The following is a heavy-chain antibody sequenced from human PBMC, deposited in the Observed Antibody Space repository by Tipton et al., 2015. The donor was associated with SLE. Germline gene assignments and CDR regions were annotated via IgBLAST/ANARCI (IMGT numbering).Heavy chain of an antibody. J-gene: IGHJ4*02. V-gene: IGHV4-59*12. CDR2: IYYSGST. CDR3: VRLRSKVLIDY. CDR1: GASISSYY. Sequence: TLSLTCTVSGASISSYYWSWLRQPPGKGLEWIGYIYYSGSTYYNPSLKSRVTISVDTSKNQLSLKLSSVTAADTAVYYCVRLRSKVLIDYWGQGTLVTVSS. D-gene: IGHD2-8*01.